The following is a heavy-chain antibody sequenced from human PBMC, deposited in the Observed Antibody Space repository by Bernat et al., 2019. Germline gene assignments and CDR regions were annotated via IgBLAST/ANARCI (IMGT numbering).Heavy chain of an antibody. CDR3: AKAGYDFWSGYYDYYYGMDV. Sequence: EVQLLESGGGLVQPGGSLRLSCAASGFTFSSYAMSWVRQAPVKGLEWVSAISGSGGSTYYADSVKGRFTISRDNSKNTLYLQMNSLRAEDTAVYYCAKAGYDFWSGYYDYYYGMDVWGQGTTVTVSS. V-gene: IGHV3-23*01. CDR2: ISGSGGST. D-gene: IGHD3-3*01. J-gene: IGHJ6*02. CDR1: GFTFSSYA.